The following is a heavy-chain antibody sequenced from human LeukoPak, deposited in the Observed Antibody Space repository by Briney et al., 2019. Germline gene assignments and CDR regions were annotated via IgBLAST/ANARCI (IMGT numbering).Heavy chain of an antibody. V-gene: IGHV1-69*05. CDR2: IIPIFDTA. Sequence: SVKVSCRASGGTFSSCAISWVRQAPGQGLEWMGGIIPIFDTASYAQKFQGRVTITTDESTSTAYMELSSLRSEDTAVYYCARGYCSSTSCYTHGIDYWGQGTLVTVSS. CDR3: ARGYCSSTSCYTHGIDY. J-gene: IGHJ4*02. D-gene: IGHD2-2*02. CDR1: GGTFSSCA.